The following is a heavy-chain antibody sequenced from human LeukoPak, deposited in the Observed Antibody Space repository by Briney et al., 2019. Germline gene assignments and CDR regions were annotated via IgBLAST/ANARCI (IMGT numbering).Heavy chain of an antibody. CDR1: GFTFSDYY. CDR3: ARGVAYCGGDCYRAFDI. Sequence: GGSLRLSCAASGFTFSDYYMNWIRQAPGKGLEWVSYIGGSGSTIYSADSVKGRFTISRDNAKNSLYLQMISLRAEDTAVYYCARGVAYCGGDCYRAFDIWGQGTMVTVSS. CDR2: IGGSGSTI. D-gene: IGHD2-21*02. J-gene: IGHJ3*02. V-gene: IGHV3-11*01.